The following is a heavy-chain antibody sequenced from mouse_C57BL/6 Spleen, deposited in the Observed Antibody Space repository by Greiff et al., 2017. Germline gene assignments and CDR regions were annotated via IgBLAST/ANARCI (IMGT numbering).Heavy chain of an antibody. D-gene: IGHD1-1*01. Sequence: QVHVKQSGAELVKPGASVKLSCKASGYTFTSYWMHWVKQRPGRGLEWIGRIDPNSGGTKYNEKFKSKATLTVDKPSSTAYMQLSSLTSEDSAVYYCARGITTVVAHFDYWGQGTTLTVSS. CDR2: IDPNSGGT. V-gene: IGHV1-72*01. CDR1: GYTFTSYW. J-gene: IGHJ2*01. CDR3: ARGITTVVAHFDY.